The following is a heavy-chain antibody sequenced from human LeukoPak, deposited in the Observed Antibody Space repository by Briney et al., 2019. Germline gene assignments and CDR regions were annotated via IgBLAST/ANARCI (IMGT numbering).Heavy chain of an antibody. J-gene: IGHJ5*02. V-gene: IGHV3-7*01. D-gene: IGHD2-2*01. CDR1: GFTVSSNY. CDR2: IKQDGSEK. CDR3: ARGVGVVVPAAWRRPHNWFDP. Sequence: GGSLRLSCAASGFTVSSNYMSWVRQAPGKGREWVANIKQDGSEKYYVDSVKGRFTISRDNAKNSLYLQMNSLRAEDTAVYYCARGVGVVVPAAWRRPHNWFDPWGQGTLVTVSS.